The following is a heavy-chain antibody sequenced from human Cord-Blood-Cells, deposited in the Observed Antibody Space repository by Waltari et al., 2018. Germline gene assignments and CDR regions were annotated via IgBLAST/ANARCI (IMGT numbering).Heavy chain of an antibody. CDR3: AYAEAYSGSYYFDY. Sequence: QVQLVQSGAEVKKPGSSVKVSCKASAGTFSSYAISWVRPAPGQGLEWMGGIIPIFGTANYAQKFQGKVTITADESTSTAYMELSSLRSEDTAVYYCAYAEAYSGSYYFDYWGQGTLVTVSS. CDR2: IIPIFGTA. CDR1: AGTFSSYA. V-gene: IGHV1-69*01. J-gene: IGHJ4*02. D-gene: IGHD1-26*01.